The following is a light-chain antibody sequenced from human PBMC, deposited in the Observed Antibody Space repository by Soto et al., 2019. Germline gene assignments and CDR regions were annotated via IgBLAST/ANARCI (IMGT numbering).Light chain of an antibody. V-gene: IGLV2-14*01. J-gene: IGLJ2*01. CDR1: SSDVGGYKY. CDR3: SSYTHSNTLV. Sequence: QSALTQPASVSGSPGQWITISCTGTSSDVGGYKYVSWYQHHPAKATKLMIYEVSNRPSGVSNRCSGSNSGNTASLTISGLQAEDEADYYCSSYTHSNTLVFGGGTKVTVL. CDR2: EVS.